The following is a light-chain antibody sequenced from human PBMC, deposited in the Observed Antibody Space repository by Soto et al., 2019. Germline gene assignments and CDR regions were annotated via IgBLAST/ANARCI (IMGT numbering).Light chain of an antibody. CDR3: TSYGGSNNYV. J-gene: IGLJ1*01. Sequence: QSALTQPPSASGSPGQSVTISCTGTSSDVGGYDYVSWYQQHPGKAPQLMIYEVSKRPSGVPDRFSGSKSGNTASLTFSGLQAEDEADYYCTSYGGSNNYVFGTGTKVTVL. CDR2: EVS. V-gene: IGLV2-8*01. CDR1: SSDVGGYDY.